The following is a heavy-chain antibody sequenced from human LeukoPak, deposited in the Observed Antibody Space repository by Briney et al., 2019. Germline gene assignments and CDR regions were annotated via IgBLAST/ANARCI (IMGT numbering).Heavy chain of an antibody. J-gene: IGHJ2*01. V-gene: IGHV3-74*01. Sequence: GGSLRLSCAASGFSLSSYWMHWVRQAPGKGLVWVSRINSDGSSTSYADSVKGRFTISRDNAKNTLYLQMNSLRAEDTAVYYCARVPFNWYFDLWGCGTLVTVSS. CDR2: INSDGSST. CDR1: GFSLSSYW. CDR3: ARVPFNWYFDL.